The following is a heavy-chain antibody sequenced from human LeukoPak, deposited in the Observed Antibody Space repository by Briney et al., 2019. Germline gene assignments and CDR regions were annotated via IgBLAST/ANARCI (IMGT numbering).Heavy chain of an antibody. J-gene: IGHJ6*02. D-gene: IGHD2-2*01. CDR1: GGSISSGDYS. CDR2: IYYSGST. V-gene: IGHV4-30-4*01. Sequence: SETLSLTCTVSGGSISSGDYSWSWVRQPPGKGLEWIGYIYYSGSTYYNPSLKSRVSISVDTSKNQFSLKLSSVTATDTAVYYCAREGGFCSSTSCQAYFYYGMDVWGQGTTVIVFS. CDR3: AREGGFCSSTSCQAYFYYGMDV.